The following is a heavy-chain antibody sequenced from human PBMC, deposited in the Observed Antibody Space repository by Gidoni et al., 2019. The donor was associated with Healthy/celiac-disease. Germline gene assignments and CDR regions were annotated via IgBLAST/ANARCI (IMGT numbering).Heavy chain of an antibody. CDR2: IYYSGST. CDR3: AREPGGSGAADYMDV. V-gene: IGHV4-30-4*01. CDR1: GGSISSGDYY. D-gene: IGHD3-10*01. Sequence: QVQLQESGPGLVKPSQTLSLTCTVSGGSISSGDYYWSWIRQPPGKGLEWIGYIYYSGSTYYNPSLKSRVTISVDTSKNQFSLKLSSVTAADTAVYYCAREPGGSGAADYMDVWGKGTTVTVSS. J-gene: IGHJ6*03.